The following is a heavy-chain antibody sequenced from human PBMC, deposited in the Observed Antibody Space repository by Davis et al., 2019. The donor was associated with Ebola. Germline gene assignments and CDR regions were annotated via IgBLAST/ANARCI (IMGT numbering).Heavy chain of an antibody. V-gene: IGHV4-30-2*01. J-gene: IGHJ4*02. CDR2: IYHSGSI. Sequence: LRLSCVVSGGSISSGDFSWTWIRQPPGKGLEWIGYIYHSGSISYNPSLKSRVTISVDRSKNQFSLKLSSVTAADTAVYYCARGVYGAYFDHWGQGTLVTVSS. CDR1: GGSISSGDFS. CDR3: ARGVYGAYFDH. D-gene: IGHD4-17*01.